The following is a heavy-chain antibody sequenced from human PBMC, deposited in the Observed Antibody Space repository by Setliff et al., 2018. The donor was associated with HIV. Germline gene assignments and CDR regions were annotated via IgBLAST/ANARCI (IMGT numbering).Heavy chain of an antibody. CDR2: MKYDGTEI. Sequence: PGESLRLSCAASGFSFRTYWMSWVRQAPGKGLEWVANMKYDGTEIYYVDAVKGRFTISRDNAKKSVFLHMNSLRGEDTAVYYWVREGEYFDTIGHYLVRRFFDLWGQGTMVTVSS. CDR1: GFSFRTYW. V-gene: IGHV3-7*01. CDR3: VREGEYFDTIGHYLVRRFFDL. J-gene: IGHJ3*01. D-gene: IGHD3-9*01.